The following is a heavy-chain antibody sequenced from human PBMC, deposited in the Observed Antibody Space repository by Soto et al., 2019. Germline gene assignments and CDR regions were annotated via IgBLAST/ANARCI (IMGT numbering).Heavy chain of an antibody. CDR1: GFTFSSYA. CDR2: ISGSGGST. D-gene: IGHD3-16*02. J-gene: IGHJ4*02. CDR3: AKGVDGDDYIWGSYRYPSDY. Sequence: EVQLLESGGGLVQPGGSLRLSCAASGFTFSSYAMSWVRQAPGKGLEWVSAISGSGGSTYYADSVKGRFTISRDNSKNTLYLQMNSLRAEDTAVYYCAKGVDGDDYIWGSYRYPSDYWGQGTLVTVSS. V-gene: IGHV3-23*01.